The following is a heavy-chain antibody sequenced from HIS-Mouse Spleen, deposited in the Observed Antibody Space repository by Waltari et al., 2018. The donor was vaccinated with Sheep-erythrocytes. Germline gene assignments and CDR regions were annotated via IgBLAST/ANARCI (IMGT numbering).Heavy chain of an antibody. CDR2: IITILGIA. D-gene: IGHD1-26*01. V-gene: IGHV1-69*04. CDR1: GGTFSSYA. CDR3: AQTGATTPHFDY. J-gene: IGHJ4*02. Sequence: QVQLVQSGAEVKKPGSSVKVSCKASGGTFSSYAISWVRQAPGQGLEWMGRIITILGIANYAQKFQGRVTITADKSTSAAYMELSSLRSEDTAVYYCAQTGATTPHFDYWGQGTLASV.